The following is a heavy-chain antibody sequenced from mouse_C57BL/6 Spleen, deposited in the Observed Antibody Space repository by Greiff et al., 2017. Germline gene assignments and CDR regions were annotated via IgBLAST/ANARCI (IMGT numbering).Heavy chain of an antibody. Sequence: QVQLKQSGAELVKPGASVKMSCKASGYTFTSYWITWVKQRPGQGLEWIGDIYPGSGSTNYNEKFKSKATLTVDTSSSTAYMQLSSLTSEDSAVYYCARSGDDGSRLYYFDYWGQGTTRTVSS. J-gene: IGHJ2*01. CDR3: ARSGDDGSRLYYFDY. CDR2: IYPGSGST. D-gene: IGHD1-1*01. V-gene: IGHV1-55*01. CDR1: GYTFTSYW.